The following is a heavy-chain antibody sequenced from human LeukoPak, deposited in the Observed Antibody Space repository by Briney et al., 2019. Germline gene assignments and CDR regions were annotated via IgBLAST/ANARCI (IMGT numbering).Heavy chain of an antibody. Sequence: PSETLSLTCAVYGGSFSGYYWSWIRQPPGKGLEWIGEINHSGSTNYNPSLKSRVTISIDTSKNQFSLKLSSVTAADTAVYYCARASGEGGGSYYNWFDPWGQGTLVTVSS. V-gene: IGHV4-34*01. D-gene: IGHD1-26*01. CDR1: GGSFSGYY. CDR3: ARASGEGGGSYYNWFDP. J-gene: IGHJ5*02. CDR2: INHSGST.